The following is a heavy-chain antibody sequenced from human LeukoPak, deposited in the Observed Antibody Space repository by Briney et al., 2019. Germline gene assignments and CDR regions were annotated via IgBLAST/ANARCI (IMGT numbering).Heavy chain of an antibody. V-gene: IGHV3-7*05. J-gene: IGHJ3*01. CDR2: IKQDGSDK. Sequence: GGSLRLSCAPSGFTFSRCSVGWVRQAPGKGLEWVANIKQDGSDKYYVGSVRGRFIISRDNAKSSLYLQMNSLRAEDTAVYYCARESWLRTNLAFDFWGQGTMVTVSS. CDR1: GFTFSRCS. CDR3: ARESWLRTNLAFDF. D-gene: IGHD5-12*01.